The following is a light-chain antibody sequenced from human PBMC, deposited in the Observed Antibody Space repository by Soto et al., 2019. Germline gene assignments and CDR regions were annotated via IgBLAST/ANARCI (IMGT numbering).Light chain of an antibody. CDR1: QSIGSW. CDR3: QQLNGYSVS. J-gene: IGKJ1*01. V-gene: IGKV1-5*03. CDR2: EAF. Sequence: DIQMTQSPSTLSASVGDRVTITCRASQSIGSWLAWYQQKPGKAPNLLIYEAFNLESGVPSRFSGSGSGTEFTLTIGSLQPDDFATYYCQQLNGYSVSFGQGTKVEIK.